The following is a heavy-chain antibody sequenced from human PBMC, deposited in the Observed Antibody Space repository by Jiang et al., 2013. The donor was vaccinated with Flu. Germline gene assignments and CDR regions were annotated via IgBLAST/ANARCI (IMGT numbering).Heavy chain of an antibody. CDR3: ARAPRPYDSSGSHFDY. V-gene: IGHV4-31*03. D-gene: IGHD3-22*01. CDR1: GGSISSGGYY. CDR2: IYYSGST. J-gene: IGHJ4*02. Sequence: TCTVSGGSISSGGYYWSWIRQHPGKGLEWIGYIYYSGSTYYNPSLKSRVTISVDTSKNQFSLKLSSVTAADTAVYYCARAPRPYDSSGSHFDYWGQGTLVTVSS.